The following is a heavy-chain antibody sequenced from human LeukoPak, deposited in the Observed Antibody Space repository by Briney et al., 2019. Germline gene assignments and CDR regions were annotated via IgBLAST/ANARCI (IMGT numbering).Heavy chain of an antibody. V-gene: IGHV3-20*04. CDR2: INWNGGST. CDR1: GFTFDDYG. D-gene: IGHD4-17*01. Sequence: GGSLRLSCAASGFTFDDYGMSWVRQAPGKGLEWVSGINWNGGSTGYADSVKGRFTISRDNAKNSLYLQMNSLRAEDTALYYCAREGGHTVTGGFDYWGQGTLVTVSS. J-gene: IGHJ4*02. CDR3: AREGGHTVTGGFDY.